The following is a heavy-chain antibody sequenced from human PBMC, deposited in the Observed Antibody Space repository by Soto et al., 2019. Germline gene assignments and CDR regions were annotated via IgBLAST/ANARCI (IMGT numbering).Heavy chain of an antibody. J-gene: IGHJ3*02. CDR2: MSHSGGT. D-gene: IGHD1-1*01. Sequence: QVQLQQWGAGLLKPSETLSLTCAVYGGFVSSGSYYWSWIRQPPGKGLEWIGEMSHSGGTHFNPSLKSRVTISVDTSKNQFSRKMSSVTAADAALYYCARVGRGTATTVVDAFDIWGPGTMVTVSS. CDR1: GGFVSSGSYY. V-gene: IGHV4-34*01. CDR3: ARVGRGTATTVVDAFDI.